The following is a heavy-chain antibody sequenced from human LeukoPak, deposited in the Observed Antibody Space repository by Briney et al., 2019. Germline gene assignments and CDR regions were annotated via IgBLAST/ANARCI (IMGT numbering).Heavy chain of an antibody. J-gene: IGHJ4*02. CDR1: GFTVSTNY. CDR3: ARDTGSMAARFFDN. D-gene: IGHD2-8*02. CDR2: IYSGGST. Sequence: GGSLRLSFVASGFTVSTNYMSWVRQAPGKGLEWVSVIYSGGSTYYADSVKGRFTISRDNSKNTLYLQMNSLRAEDTAVYYCARDTGSMAARFFDNWGQGTLVTVSS. V-gene: IGHV3-53*01.